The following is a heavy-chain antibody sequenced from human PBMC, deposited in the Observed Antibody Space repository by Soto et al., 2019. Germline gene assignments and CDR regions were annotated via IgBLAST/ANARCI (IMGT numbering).Heavy chain of an antibody. J-gene: IGHJ6*02. D-gene: IGHD5-18*01. CDR1: GGSIRSGGYY. V-gene: IGHV4-31*03. CDR2: IYYSGNT. CDR3: ARDRLMATAGTGRHYFGLDV. Sequence: SETLSLTCTVSGGSIRSGGYYWSWVRQNPGRGLEWIGNIYYSGNTYYNPSLKSRLTISVDTSKNQFSLNLSSVTAADTAVYYCARDRLMATAGTGRHYFGLDVWGQGTTVIVSS.